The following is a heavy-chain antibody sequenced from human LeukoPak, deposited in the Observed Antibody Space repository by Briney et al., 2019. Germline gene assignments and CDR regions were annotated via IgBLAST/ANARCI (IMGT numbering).Heavy chain of an antibody. CDR3: ARAFRGGIAAAGTFFY. V-gene: IGHV1-69*06. CDR1: GGTFSSYA. Sequence: ASVKVSCKASGGTFSSYAISWVRQAPGQGLEWMGGIIPIFGTANYAQKFQGRVTITADKSTSTAYMELSSLRSEDTAVYYCARAFRGGIAAAGTFFYWGQGTLVTVSS. D-gene: IGHD6-13*01. CDR2: IIPIFGTA. J-gene: IGHJ4*02.